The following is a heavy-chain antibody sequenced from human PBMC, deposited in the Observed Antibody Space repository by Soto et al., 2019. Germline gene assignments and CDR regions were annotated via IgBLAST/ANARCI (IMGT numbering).Heavy chain of an antibody. D-gene: IGHD3-22*01. CDR3: ARDWSRYYDSSGLMWFY. V-gene: IGHV1-18*01. J-gene: IGHJ4*02. Sequence: ASVKVSCKASGYTFTSYGISWVRQAHGQGLEWVGWISAHNGDTRYAQNLQGRITMTTDTFTNTAYMELTSLTSDDTAVYYCARDWSRYYDSSGLMWFYWGQGTLVTVSS. CDR2: ISAHNGDT. CDR1: GYTFTSYG.